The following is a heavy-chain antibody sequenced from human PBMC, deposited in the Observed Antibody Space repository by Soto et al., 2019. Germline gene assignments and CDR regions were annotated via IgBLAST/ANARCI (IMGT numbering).Heavy chain of an antibody. V-gene: IGHV1-18*01. CDR1: GYTFTSYG. Sequence: ASVKVSCKASGYTFTSYGISWVRQAAGQGLEWMGWISAYNGNTNYAQKLQGRVTMTTDTSTSTAYMELRSLRSDDTAVYYCARDYHYYGSGSYTYRFDPWGQGTLVTVSS. D-gene: IGHD3-10*01. J-gene: IGHJ5*02. CDR2: ISAYNGNT. CDR3: ARDYHYYGSGSYTYRFDP.